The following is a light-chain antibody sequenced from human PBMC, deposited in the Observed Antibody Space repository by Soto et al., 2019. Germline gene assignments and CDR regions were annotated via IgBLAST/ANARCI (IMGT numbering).Light chain of an antibody. CDR3: QQYGSSPV. V-gene: IGKV3-20*01. CDR1: QSVRSSY. J-gene: IGKJ1*01. CDR2: GAS. Sequence: ALTQSPGTLSLSPGQRAPLSCRASQSVRSSYFAWYQQKPGQAPRLLIYGASNRATGIQDRFSGSGAGTDFTLTISRLEPEDFAVYYCQQYGSSPVFGQGTKVDIK.